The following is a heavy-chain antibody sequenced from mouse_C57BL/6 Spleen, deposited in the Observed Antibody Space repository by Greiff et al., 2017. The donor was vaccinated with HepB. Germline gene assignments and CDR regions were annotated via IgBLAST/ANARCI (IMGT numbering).Heavy chain of an antibody. D-gene: IGHD4-1*01. V-gene: IGHV5-9*01. Sequence: EVKLMESGGGLVKPGGSLKLSCAASGFTFSSYTMSWVRQTPEKRLEWVATISGGGGNTYYPDSVKGRFTISRDNAKNTLYLQMSSLRSEDTALYYCARHATLGFDVWGTGTTVTVSS. CDR2: ISGGGGNT. J-gene: IGHJ1*03. CDR1: GFTFSSYT. CDR3: ARHATLGFDV.